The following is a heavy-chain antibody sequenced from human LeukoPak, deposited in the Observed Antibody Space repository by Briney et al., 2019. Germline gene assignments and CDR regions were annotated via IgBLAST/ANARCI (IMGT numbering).Heavy chain of an antibody. CDR1: GYSISSGYY. D-gene: IGHD6-13*01. Sequence: PSETLSLTCTVSGYSISSGYYWGWIRQPPGKGLEWIGSIYYSGSTYYNPSLKSRVTISVDTSKNQFSLKLSSVTAADTAVYYCAREGKQQLGYWGQGTLVTVSS. CDR3: AREGKQQLGY. CDR2: IYYSGST. V-gene: IGHV4-38-2*02. J-gene: IGHJ4*02.